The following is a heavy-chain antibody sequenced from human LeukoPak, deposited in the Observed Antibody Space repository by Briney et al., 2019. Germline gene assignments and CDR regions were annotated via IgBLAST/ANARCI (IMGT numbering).Heavy chain of an antibody. Sequence: SQTLSLTCAISGDSFSSNSAAWIWIRQSPSRGLEWLGRTYYRSKWYTEYAVSVKSRITVNPDTFKNQFSLQLSSVNPEDTAVYYCARLGSGSNYWGQGTLVTVSS. CDR1: GDSFSSNSAA. CDR2: TYYRSKWYT. J-gene: IGHJ4*02. V-gene: IGHV6-1*01. CDR3: ARLGSGSNY. D-gene: IGHD3-10*01.